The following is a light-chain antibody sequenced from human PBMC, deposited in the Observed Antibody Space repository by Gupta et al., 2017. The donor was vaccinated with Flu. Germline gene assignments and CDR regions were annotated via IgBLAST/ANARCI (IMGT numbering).Light chain of an antibody. CDR1: QSVSSNN. V-gene: IGKV3-20*01. J-gene: IGKJ1*01. Sequence: EIVLTQSPGTLSLSPGERATLSCRASQSVSSNNLAWYQQKPGQAPRLLIYGASSRATGIPDRFSGSGSGTDFTLTISRLEPEDFAVYYCQQDCSSRTFGQGTKVEIK. CDR3: QQDCSSRT. CDR2: GAS.